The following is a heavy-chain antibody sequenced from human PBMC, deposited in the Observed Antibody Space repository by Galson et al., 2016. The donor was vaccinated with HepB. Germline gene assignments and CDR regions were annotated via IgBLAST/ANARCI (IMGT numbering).Heavy chain of an antibody. CDR3: AKDGGSNVWGNYRSRSDWYFDL. CDR1: GYIFTSYY. D-gene: IGHD3-16*02. V-gene: IGHV1-46*01. CDR2: INPSGGST. Sequence: SVKVSCKASGYIFTSYYIHWVRQAPGQGLEWMGIINPSGGSTSYAQKFQGRVTMTRDTSTSTVYMGLTSLRAEETAEYYCAKDGGSNVWGNYRSRSDWYFDLWGRGSLVTVSS. J-gene: IGHJ2*01.